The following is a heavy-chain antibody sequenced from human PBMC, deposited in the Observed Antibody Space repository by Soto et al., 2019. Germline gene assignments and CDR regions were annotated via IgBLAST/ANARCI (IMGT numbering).Heavy chain of an antibody. CDR2: INHSGST. V-gene: IGHV4-34*01. CDR3: ARGRKFPGNDYGDILSHDANKNWFDP. J-gene: IGHJ5*02. D-gene: IGHD4-17*01. CDR1: GGSFSGYY. Sequence: SETLSLTCAVYGGSFSGYYWSWIRQPPGKGLEWIGEINHSGSTNYNPSLKSRVTISVDTSKNQFSLKLSSVTAADTAVYYCARGRKFPGNDYGDILSHDANKNWFDPWGQGTLVTVSS.